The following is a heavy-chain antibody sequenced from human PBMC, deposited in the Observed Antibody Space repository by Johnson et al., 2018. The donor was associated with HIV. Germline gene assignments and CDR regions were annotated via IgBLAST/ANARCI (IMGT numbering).Heavy chain of an antibody. J-gene: IGHJ3*02. Sequence: QMQLVESGGGVVQPGRSLRLSCAASGFTFSSYAMHWVRQAPAKGLEWVAVISYDGNNKYYADSLKGRFTISRDNSKNTLYLQMNSLRAEDTAVYYCARDFGLFLGKDDAFDIWGQGTMVTVSS. V-gene: IGHV3-30*04. CDR1: GFTFSSYA. D-gene: IGHD7-27*01. CDR2: ISYDGNNK. CDR3: ARDFGLFLGKDDAFDI.